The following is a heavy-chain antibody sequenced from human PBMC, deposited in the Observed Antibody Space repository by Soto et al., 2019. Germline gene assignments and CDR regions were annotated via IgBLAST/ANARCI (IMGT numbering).Heavy chain of an antibody. CDR3: ARRRDGYTGVWFDP. J-gene: IGHJ5*02. D-gene: IGHD5-12*01. Sequence: AAETLSLTCTVSGAPTSGFYWSWIRQPPGKELEWIGHVYYTGSTNYNSALKSRVTISLDTSKNQFSLSLSSVTTADTAVYYCARRRDGYTGVWFDPWGQGTLVTVSS. CDR1: GAPTSGFY. CDR2: VYYTGST. V-gene: IGHV4-59*01.